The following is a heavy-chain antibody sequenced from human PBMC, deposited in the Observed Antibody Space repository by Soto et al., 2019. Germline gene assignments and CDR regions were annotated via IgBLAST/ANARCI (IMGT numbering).Heavy chain of an antibody. J-gene: IGHJ5*02. CDR2: IIPIFHKA. Sequence: QVQLVQSGAEVKKPGSSVKVSCKASGDTFSRYAISWVRQAPGQGLEWMGGIIPIFHKAKYAQKFQGRVTITADESTSTAYMEWSSLRSEDTAVYYCARDPNSNYGENWFDPWGQGTLVTVSS. CDR3: ARDPNSNYGENWFDP. D-gene: IGHD1-7*01. V-gene: IGHV1-69*01. CDR1: GDTFSRYA.